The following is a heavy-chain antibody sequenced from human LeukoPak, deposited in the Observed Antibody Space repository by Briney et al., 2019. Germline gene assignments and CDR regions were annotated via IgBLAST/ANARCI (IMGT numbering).Heavy chain of an antibody. J-gene: IGHJ4*02. Sequence: GGSLRLSCAASGFTFNNYAMYWVRQAPGRGLEWVAGVFGSGGSAHYTDSVKGRFTIFRDNSKNTVYLQMNSLRAEDTAVYYCGKTTVGYSSGRYPGWPVDYWGQGTLVTVSS. CDR3: GKTTVGYSSGRYPGWPVDY. V-gene: IGHV3-23*01. CDR2: VFGSGGSA. D-gene: IGHD6-19*01. CDR1: GFTFNNYA.